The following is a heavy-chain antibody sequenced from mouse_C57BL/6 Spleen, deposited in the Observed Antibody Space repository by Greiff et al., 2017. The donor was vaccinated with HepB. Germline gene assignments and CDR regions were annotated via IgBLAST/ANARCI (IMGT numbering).Heavy chain of an antibody. J-gene: IGHJ2*01. CDR3: ARGPDDYDGVYFDY. V-gene: IGHV1-26*01. CDR1: GYTFTDYY. D-gene: IGHD2-4*01. CDR2: INPNNGGT. Sequence: EVQLQQSGPELVKPGASVKISCKASGYTFTDYYMNWVKQSHGKSLEWIGDINPNNGGTSYNQKFKGKATLTVDKSSSTAYMELRSLTSEDSAVYYCARGPDDYDGVYFDYWGQGTTLTVSS.